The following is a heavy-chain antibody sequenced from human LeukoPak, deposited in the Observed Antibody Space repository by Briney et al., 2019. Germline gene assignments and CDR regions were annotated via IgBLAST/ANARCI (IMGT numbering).Heavy chain of an antibody. V-gene: IGHV4-31*03. CDR2: IYYSGST. CDR3: ARFMSSSWYFVIGSDAFDI. J-gene: IGHJ3*02. CDR1: GGSISSGGYY. Sequence: SETLSLTCTVSGGSISSGGYYWSWLRQHPGKGLEWIGYIYYSGSTYYNPSLKSRVTISVDTSKNQFSLKLSSVTAADTAVYYCARFMSSSWYFVIGSDAFDIWGQGTMVTVSS. D-gene: IGHD6-13*01.